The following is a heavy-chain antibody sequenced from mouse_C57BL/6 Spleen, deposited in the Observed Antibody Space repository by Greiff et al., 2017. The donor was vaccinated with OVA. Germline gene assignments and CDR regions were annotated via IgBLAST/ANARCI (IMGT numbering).Heavy chain of an antibody. CDR1: GYTFTSYW. Sequence: QVQLQQPGAELVMPGASVKLSCKASGYTFTSYWMHWVKQRPGQGLEWIGEIDPSDSYTNYNQKFKGKSTLTVDKSSSTAYMQLSSLTSEDSAVYYCARDPHWYFDVWGTGTTVTVSS. CDR3: ARDPHWYFDV. CDR2: IDPSDSYT. J-gene: IGHJ1*03. V-gene: IGHV1-69*01.